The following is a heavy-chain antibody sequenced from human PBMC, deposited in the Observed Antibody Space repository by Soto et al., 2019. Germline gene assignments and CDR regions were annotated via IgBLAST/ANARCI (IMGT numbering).Heavy chain of an antibody. J-gene: IGHJ3*02. CDR3: ACRGYYYGSGSYYNFDAFDI. D-gene: IGHD3-10*01. CDR2: ISAYNGNT. V-gene: IGHV1-18*04. CDR1: GYTFTSYG. Sequence: ASVKVSCKASGYTFTSYGISWVRQAPGQGLEWMGWISAYNGNTNYAQKLQGRVTMTTDTSTSTDYMGLRSLRSDDTAVYYCACRGYYYGSGSYYNFDAFDIWGQGTRVTVSS.